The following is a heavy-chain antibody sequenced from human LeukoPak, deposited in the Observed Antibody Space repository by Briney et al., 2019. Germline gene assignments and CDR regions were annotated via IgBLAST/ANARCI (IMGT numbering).Heavy chain of an antibody. CDR2: ISGSGDST. CDR3: ARGSGSYLDYYFDY. D-gene: IGHD1-26*01. J-gene: IGHJ4*02. Sequence: GGSLRLSCAASGFTFSNYAMRWVRQAPGKGLEWVSGISGSGDSTYYADSVKGRFTISRDNSKNTLYLQMNSLRAEDTAVYYCARGSGSYLDYYFDYWGQGTLVTVSS. V-gene: IGHV3-23*01. CDR1: GFTFSNYA.